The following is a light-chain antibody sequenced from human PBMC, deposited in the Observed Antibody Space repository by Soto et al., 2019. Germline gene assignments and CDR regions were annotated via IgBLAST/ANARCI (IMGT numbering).Light chain of an antibody. Sequence: DIQITHSHCTLSGPQRHRFRIHCRASQTISSWLAWYQQKPGKAPKILIYKASTLKSGVPSRFSGSGSGTEFTLTISSLQPDDFAPYYCQHYNSYSEAFGQGTKVDI. V-gene: IGKV1-5*03. CDR2: KAS. CDR3: QHYNSYSEA. J-gene: IGKJ1*01. CDR1: QTISSW.